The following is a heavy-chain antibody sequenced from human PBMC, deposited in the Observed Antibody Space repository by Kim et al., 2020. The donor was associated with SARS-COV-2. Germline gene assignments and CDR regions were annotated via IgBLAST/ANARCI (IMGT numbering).Heavy chain of an antibody. D-gene: IGHD3-10*01. CDR2: ISSSSSYI. CDR1: GFTFSSYS. J-gene: IGHJ6*02. V-gene: IGHV3-21*01. CDR3: ARVPTSMVREYYYGMDV. Sequence: GGSLRLSCAASGFTFSSYSMNWVRQAPGKGLEWVSSISSSSSYIYYADSVKGRFTISRDNAKNSLYLQMNSLRAEDTAVYYCARVPTSMVREYYYGMDVWGQGTTVTVSS.